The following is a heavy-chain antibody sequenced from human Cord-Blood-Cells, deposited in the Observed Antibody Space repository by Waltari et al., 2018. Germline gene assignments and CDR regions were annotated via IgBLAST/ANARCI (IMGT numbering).Heavy chain of an antibody. CDR3: ARATGYSSSWYDY. CDR2: IYHSGST. J-gene: IGHJ4*02. D-gene: IGHD6-13*01. Sequence: QVQLQESGPGLVKPSETLSLTCTVSGYSISSGYYWGWIRQPPGKGLEWIGSIYHSGSTYYNPSLKSRVTISVDTSKNQFSLKLSSVTAADTAVYYCARATGYSSSWYDYWGQGTLVTVSS. CDR1: GYSISSGYY. V-gene: IGHV4-38-2*02.